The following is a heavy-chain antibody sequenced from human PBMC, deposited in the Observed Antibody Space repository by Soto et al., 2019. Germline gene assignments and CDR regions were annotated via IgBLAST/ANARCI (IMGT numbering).Heavy chain of an antibody. Sequence: TLSLTCAVSVDSISSGGYSWSWIRQPPGKGLEWIGYIYHSGSTYYNPSLKSRVTISVDRSKNQFSLRLNSVTAADTAVYYCARRGSGALDPWGQGTLVTVS. J-gene: IGHJ5*02. CDR2: IYHSGST. CDR1: VDSISSGGYS. D-gene: IGHD3-3*01. CDR3: ARRGSGALDP. V-gene: IGHV4-30-2*01.